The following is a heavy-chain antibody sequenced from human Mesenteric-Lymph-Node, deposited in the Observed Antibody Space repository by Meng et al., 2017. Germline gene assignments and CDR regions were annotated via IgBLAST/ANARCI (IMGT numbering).Heavy chain of an antibody. CDR2: IIPIFGTT. CDR1: GGTFSSYA. CDR3: ARERVGPFDI. J-gene: IGHJ3*02. V-gene: IGHV1-69*13. D-gene: IGHD1-26*01. Sequence: SVKVSCKASGGTFSSYAISWVRQAPGQGLEWMGGIIPIFGTTNYAQRFQGRVTITADESTSTAYMELSSLRSEDTAVYYCARERVGPFDIWGQGTMVTVSS.